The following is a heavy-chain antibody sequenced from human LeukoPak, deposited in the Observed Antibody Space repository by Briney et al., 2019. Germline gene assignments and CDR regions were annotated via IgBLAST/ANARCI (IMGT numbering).Heavy chain of an antibody. CDR3: ARQGSWITMVRGVIRGWFDP. CDR1: GGSFSGYY. Sequence: SETLSLTCAVYGGSFSGYYWSWIRQPPGKGLEWIGEINHSGSTNYNPSLKSRVTISVDTSKNQFSLKLSSVTAADTAVYYCARQGSWITMVRGVIRGWFDPWGQGTLVTVSS. CDR2: INHSGST. V-gene: IGHV4-34*01. J-gene: IGHJ5*02. D-gene: IGHD3-10*01.